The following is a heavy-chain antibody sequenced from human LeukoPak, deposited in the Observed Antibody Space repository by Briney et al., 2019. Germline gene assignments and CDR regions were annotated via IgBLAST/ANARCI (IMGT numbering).Heavy chain of an antibody. Sequence: TRGSLRLSCAASGFTFSSYAMSWVRQAPGKGLEWVSSISGSGGSTYYADSVKGRFTISRDNSKNTLYLQMNSLRAEDTAVYYCAKDKEVVTAILNYGGDVWGQGTTVTVSS. CDR2: ISGSGGST. J-gene: IGHJ6*02. D-gene: IGHD2-21*02. CDR3: AKDKEVVTAILNYGGDV. CDR1: GFTFSSYA. V-gene: IGHV3-23*01.